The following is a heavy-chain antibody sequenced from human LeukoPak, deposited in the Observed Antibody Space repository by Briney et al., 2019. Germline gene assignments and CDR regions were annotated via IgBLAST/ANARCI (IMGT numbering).Heavy chain of an antibody. Sequence: PGGSLRLSCAASGFTFSTYSFNWVRQVPGKGLEWVSVIYSGGSTYYADSVKGRFTISRDNSKNTLYLQMNSLRAEDTAVYYCARGRDDAFDIWGQGTMVTVSS. J-gene: IGHJ3*02. CDR1: GFTFSTYS. CDR2: IYSGGST. CDR3: ARGRDDAFDI. V-gene: IGHV3-66*02.